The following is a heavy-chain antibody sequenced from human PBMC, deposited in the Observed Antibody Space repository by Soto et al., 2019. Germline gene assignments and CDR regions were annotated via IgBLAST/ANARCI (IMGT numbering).Heavy chain of an antibody. CDR1: GGSFSGYY. Sequence: LSLTCAVYGGSFSGYYWSWIRQPPGRGLEWIGYIYNNGRTDYNPSLKSRVTISVDTSKNHFSLKLSSVTPADTAVYYCARARFCTSTSCYYYFDFWGQGTLVTVSS. D-gene: IGHD2-2*01. CDR3: ARARFCTSTSCYYYFDF. CDR2: IYNNGRT. V-gene: IGHV4-59*01. J-gene: IGHJ4*02.